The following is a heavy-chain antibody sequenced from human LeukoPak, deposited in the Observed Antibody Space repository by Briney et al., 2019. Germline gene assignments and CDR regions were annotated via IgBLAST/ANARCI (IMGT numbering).Heavy chain of an antibody. CDR3: ARDHSNEMCGGDCFASWFDP. J-gene: IGHJ5*02. Sequence: ASVNVSCKTSVYTFIRHWMHWVRQAPGQGREWMGIINPKDGATDFAQRFQGRVTMTTDTSTSTVYMELSSLRSEDTAFYYCARDHSNEMCGGDCFASWFDPWGQGTLVTVSS. CDR1: VYTFIRHW. CDR2: INPKDGAT. V-gene: IGHV1-46*01. D-gene: IGHD2-21*02.